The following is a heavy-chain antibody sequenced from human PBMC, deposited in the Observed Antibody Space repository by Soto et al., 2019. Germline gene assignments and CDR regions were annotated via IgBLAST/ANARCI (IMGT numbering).Heavy chain of an antibody. J-gene: IGHJ4*02. V-gene: IGHV3-30-3*01. CDR2: ISNDGSNP. Sequence: QVQLVESVGGVVQPERSLRLSCAASGFTFSNYAMHWVRQARGTGLEWVAVISNDGSNPYYADSVKGRFTISRDNSKNTLYLQMNSLRPEDTAVYYCARTGYDSSGYFVEYYFDYWGQGTLVTVSS. CDR3: ARTGYDSSGYFVEYYFDY. CDR1: GFTFSNYA. D-gene: IGHD3-22*01.